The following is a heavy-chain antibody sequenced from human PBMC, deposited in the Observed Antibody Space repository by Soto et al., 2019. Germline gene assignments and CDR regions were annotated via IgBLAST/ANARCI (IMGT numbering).Heavy chain of an antibody. CDR1: GGSISSGGYY. Sequence: QVQLQESGPGLVKPSQTLSLTCTVSGGSISSGGYYWSWIRQHPGKGLEWIGYIYYSGSTYYNPSLKSRVTISVDTSKNQFSRKRSSVTAADTAVYYCARVSREIVGATTRVWFDPWGQGTLVTVSS. J-gene: IGHJ5*02. CDR3: ARVSREIVGATTRVWFDP. CDR2: IYYSGST. D-gene: IGHD1-26*01. V-gene: IGHV4-31*03.